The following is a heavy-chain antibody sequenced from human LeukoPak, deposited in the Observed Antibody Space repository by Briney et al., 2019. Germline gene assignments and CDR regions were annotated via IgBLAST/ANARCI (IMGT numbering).Heavy chain of an antibody. CDR2: FYTTGST. V-gene: IGHV4-61*02. D-gene: IGHD6-25*01. Sequence: SETLSLTCTVSGGSISSGAYYWSWIRQPAGKGLESIGRFYTTGSTNYNPSLKSRVTISVDTARNQFSLKLSSVTAADTAVYYCARDAASYYFGNWAQGTLVTVSS. CDR3: ARDAASYYFGN. CDR1: GGSISSGAYY. J-gene: IGHJ4*02.